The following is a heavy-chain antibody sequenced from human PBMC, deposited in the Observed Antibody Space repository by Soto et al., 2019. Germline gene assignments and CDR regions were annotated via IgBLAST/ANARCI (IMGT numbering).Heavy chain of an antibody. CDR2: IYYSGST. Sequence: SETLSLTCTVSGGSIGSYYWSWIGQRPGKGLEWIGYIYYSGSTNYNPSLKSRVTISVDTSKNQFSLKLSSVTAADTAVYYCARQPLGATVDYYYDGMDVWDQGTTVTVS. D-gene: IGHD1-26*01. V-gene: IGHV4-59*08. CDR3: ARQPLGATVDYYYDGMDV. CDR1: GGSIGSYY. J-gene: IGHJ6*02.